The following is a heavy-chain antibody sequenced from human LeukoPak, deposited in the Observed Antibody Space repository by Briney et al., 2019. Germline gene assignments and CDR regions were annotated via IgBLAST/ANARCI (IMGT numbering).Heavy chain of an antibody. CDR2: IYSGGST. V-gene: IGHV3-66*01. CDR1: EFTVSSNY. Sequence: GGSLRLSCTASEFTVSSNYMSWVRQAPGKGLEWVSVIYSGGSTYYADSVKGRFTISRDNSKNTLYLQMNSLRAEDTAVYYCARVKRNWFDPWGQGTLVTVSS. CDR3: ARVKRNWFDP. J-gene: IGHJ5*02.